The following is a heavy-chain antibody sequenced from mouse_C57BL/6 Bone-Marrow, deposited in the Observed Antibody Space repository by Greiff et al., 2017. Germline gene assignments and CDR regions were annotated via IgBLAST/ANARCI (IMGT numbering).Heavy chain of an antibody. CDR3: ARGRDVEGY. Sequence: LQESGAELMKPGASVKLSCKATGYTFTGYWIEWVKQRPGHGLEWIGEILPGHGSTNYNEKFKGKATFTAYTASNTAYMQLSSLTTADSAIYYCARGRDVEGYWGQGTTLTVSS. V-gene: IGHV1-9*01. D-gene: IGHD3-3*01. CDR2: ILPGHGST. J-gene: IGHJ2*01. CDR1: GYTFTGYW.